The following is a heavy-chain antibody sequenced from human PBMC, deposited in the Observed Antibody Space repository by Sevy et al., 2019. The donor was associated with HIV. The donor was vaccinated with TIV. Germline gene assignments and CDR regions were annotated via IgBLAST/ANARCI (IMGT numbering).Heavy chain of an antibody. CDR2: ISYDGSNK. V-gene: IGHV3-30*18. CDR1: GFTFSSYG. CDR3: AKASSGYSFDY. Sequence: GGSLRLSCAASGFTFSSYGMHWVRQAPGKGLELVAVISYDGSNKYYADSVKCRFTISRDNSKNTLYLQMNSLRAEDTAVYYCAKASSGYSFDYWGQGTLVTVSS. D-gene: IGHD3-22*01. J-gene: IGHJ4*02.